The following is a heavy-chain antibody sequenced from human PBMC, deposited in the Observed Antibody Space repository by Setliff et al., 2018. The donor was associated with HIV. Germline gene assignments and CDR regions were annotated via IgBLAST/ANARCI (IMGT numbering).Heavy chain of an antibody. CDR1: GYSFYEYY. J-gene: IGHJ4*02. CDR3: AREMPVAGNGDFDY. V-gene: IGHV3-72*01. CDR2: IRNGNRYST. Sequence: SCKASGYSFYEYYIHWLRQVPGQGLEWMGWIRNGNRYSTEYASSVKGRFIISRDDSENSLYLQLNSLSAEDTAVYYCAREMPVAGNGDFDYWGQGTLVTVSS. D-gene: IGHD6-19*01.